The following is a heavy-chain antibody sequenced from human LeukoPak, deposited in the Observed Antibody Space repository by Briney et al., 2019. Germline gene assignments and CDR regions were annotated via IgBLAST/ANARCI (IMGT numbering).Heavy chain of an antibody. CDR1: GYSISSGYY. D-gene: IGHD5-12*01. V-gene: IGHV4-61*01. CDR2: IYYSGST. CDR3: ARVSGYDWESFYDY. J-gene: IGHJ4*02. Sequence: SETLSLTCTVSGYSISSGYYWGWIRQPPGEGLEWIGYIYYSGSTNYNPSLKSRVTISVDTSKNQFSLKLRSVTAADTAVYYCARVSGYDWESFYDYWGQGTPVTVSS.